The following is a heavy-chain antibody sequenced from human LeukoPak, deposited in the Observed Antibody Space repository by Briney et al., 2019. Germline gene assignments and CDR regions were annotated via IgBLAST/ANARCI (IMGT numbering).Heavy chain of an antibody. CDR3: ARDGYATGSHDY. J-gene: IGHJ4*02. D-gene: IGHD3-10*01. CDR1: GFTFTSYW. V-gene: IGHV3-7*04. CDR2: IRQDGSAK. Sequence: GGSLRLSCAASGFTFTSYWMTWVRQAPGKGLEWVTNIRQDGSAKSYVDSVKGRFTVSRDNAQNSLYLQMNSLRAEDTAVYYCARDGYATGSHDYWGQGTLVTVSS.